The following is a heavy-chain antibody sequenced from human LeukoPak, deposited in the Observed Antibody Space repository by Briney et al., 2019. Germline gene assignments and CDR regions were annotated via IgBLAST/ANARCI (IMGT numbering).Heavy chain of an antibody. J-gene: IGHJ4*02. D-gene: IGHD2-2*01. Sequence: ASVKVSCKASGYTFTSYGISWVRQAPGQGPEWMGWISAYNGNTNYAQRLQGRVTMTTDTSTSTAYMELRSLRSDDTAVYYCARESRDIVVVPAAPDYWGQGTLVTVSS. CDR1: GYTFTSYG. V-gene: IGHV1-18*01. CDR2: ISAYNGNT. CDR3: ARESRDIVVVPAAPDY.